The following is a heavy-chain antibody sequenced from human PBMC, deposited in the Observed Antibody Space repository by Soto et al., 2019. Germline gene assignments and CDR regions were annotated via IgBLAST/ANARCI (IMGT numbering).Heavy chain of an antibody. Sequence: QVQLVQSGAEVKKPGSSVKVSCKASGGTFSSYTISWVRQAPGQGLGWMGRIIPILGIANYAQKFQGRVTTTADKPTSTSYMELSSLRSEDTAVYYCAMEYCSSTSCYRDYWGQGTLVTVSS. CDR1: GGTFSSYT. V-gene: IGHV1-69*02. CDR3: AMEYCSSTSCYRDY. CDR2: IIPILGIA. J-gene: IGHJ4*02. D-gene: IGHD2-2*02.